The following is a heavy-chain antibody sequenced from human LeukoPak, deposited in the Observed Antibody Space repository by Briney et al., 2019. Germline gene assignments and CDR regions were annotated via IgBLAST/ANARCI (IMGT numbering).Heavy chain of an antibody. CDR1: GYSFTSYW. CDR3: ARSHYDYVWGSYRTYYFDY. D-gene: IGHD3-16*02. CDR2: IYPGDSDT. J-gene: IGHJ4*02. Sequence: GESLKISCKASGYSFTSYWIGCGRQMPGKGLEWMGIIYPGDSDTRYSPSFQGQVTISADKSISTAYLQWSSLKASDTAMYYCARSHYDYVWGSYRTYYFDYWGQGTLVTASS. V-gene: IGHV5-51*01.